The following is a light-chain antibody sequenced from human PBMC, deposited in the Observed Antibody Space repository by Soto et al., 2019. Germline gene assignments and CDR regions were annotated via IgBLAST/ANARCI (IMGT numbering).Light chain of an antibody. CDR2: DAS. J-gene: IGKJ4*01. CDR3: QQRSNWPLS. V-gene: IGKV3-11*01. CDR1: QSVSSS. Sequence: EIVLTQSPVTLSLSPGERATLSCRASQSVSSSLAWYQQKPGQAPRLLNYDASNRATGIPARFSGSGSETDFNLTVSSLEPEDFAVYYCQQRSNWPLSFGGGTKVEIK.